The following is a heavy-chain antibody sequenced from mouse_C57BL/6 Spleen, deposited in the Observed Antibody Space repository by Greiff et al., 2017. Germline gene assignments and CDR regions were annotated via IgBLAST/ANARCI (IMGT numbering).Heavy chain of an antibody. V-gene: IGHV1-26*01. CDR2: INPNNGGT. CDR3: ARVPDFDY. Sequence: EVQLQQSGPELVKPGASVKISCKASGYTFTDYYMNWVKQSHGKSLEWIGDINPNNGGTSYNQKFKGKATLTVDKSSSPAYMELRSLTSEDSAVYYCARVPDFDYWGQGTTLTVSS. J-gene: IGHJ2*01. CDR1: GYTFTDYY.